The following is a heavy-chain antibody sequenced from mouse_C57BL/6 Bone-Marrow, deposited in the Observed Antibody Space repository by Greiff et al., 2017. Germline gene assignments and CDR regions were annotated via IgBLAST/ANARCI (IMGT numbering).Heavy chain of an antibody. J-gene: IGHJ3*01. CDR3: ATDSSGYGAY. Sequence: QVQLKQPGAELVKPGASVKMSCKASGYTFTSYWITWVKQRTGQGLEWIGRIYPGDGDTNYNGKFKGKATLTADKSSSTAYMQLSSLTSEDSAVYFCATDSSGYGAYWGQGTLVTVSA. CDR2: IYPGDGDT. D-gene: IGHD3-2*02. V-gene: IGHV1-82*01. CDR1: GYTFTSYW.